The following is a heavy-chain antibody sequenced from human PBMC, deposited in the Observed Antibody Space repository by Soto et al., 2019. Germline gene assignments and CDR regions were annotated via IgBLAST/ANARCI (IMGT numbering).Heavy chain of an antibody. CDR3: ARDKAYYNSSGYHSVFDY. Sequence: GGSLRLSCAASGFIFSNYWMSWVRQAPDKGLEWVANIKEDGSEKNYGDSVKGRFTISRDNTKNSLYLEMTSLRTEDTAVYYCARDKAYYNSSGYHSVFDYWGQGTLVTVSS. V-gene: IGHV3-7*03. J-gene: IGHJ4*02. CDR2: IKEDGSEK. CDR1: GFIFSNYW. D-gene: IGHD3-22*01.